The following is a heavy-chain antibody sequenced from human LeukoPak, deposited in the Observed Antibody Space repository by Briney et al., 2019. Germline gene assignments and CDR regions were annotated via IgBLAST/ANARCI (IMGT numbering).Heavy chain of an antibody. J-gene: IGHJ4*02. CDR1: GFTFDDYA. Sequence: GRSLRLSCAASGFTFDDYAMHWVRQAPGKGLEWVSGISWNSGSIGYADSVKGRFTISRDNAKNSLYLQMNSLRAEDTAVYYCARESYDSSGYYPGFDYWGQGTLVTVSS. D-gene: IGHD3-22*01. CDR2: ISWNSGSI. V-gene: IGHV3-9*01. CDR3: ARESYDSSGYYPGFDY.